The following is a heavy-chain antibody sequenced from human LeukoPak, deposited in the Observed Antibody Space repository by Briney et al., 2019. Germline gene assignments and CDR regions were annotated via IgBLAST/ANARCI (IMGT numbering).Heavy chain of an antibody. CDR1: GFTFSSYG. CDR2: ISSSSSYI. V-gene: IGHV3-21*01. CDR3: ARDGDYDFWSGYFDY. J-gene: IGHJ4*02. Sequence: GGSLRLSCAASGFTFSSYGMHWVRQAPGKGLEWVSSISSSSSYIYCADSVKGRFTISRDNAKNSLYLQMNSLRAEDTAVYYCARDGDYDFWSGYFDYWGQGTLVTVSS. D-gene: IGHD3-3*01.